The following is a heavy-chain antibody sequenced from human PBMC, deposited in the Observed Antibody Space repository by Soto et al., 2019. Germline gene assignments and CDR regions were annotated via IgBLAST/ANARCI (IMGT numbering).Heavy chain of an antibody. CDR1: GSTVSSNY. V-gene: IGHV3-66*01. J-gene: IGHJ3*02. D-gene: IGHD6-19*01. CDR2: IYSGGST. CDR3: ARGSLYSSGWYEGDAFDI. Sequence: TGGSLRLSCAASGSTVSSNYMSWVRQAPGKGLEWVSVIYSGGSTYYADSVKGRFTISRDNSKNTLYLQMNSLRAEDTAVYYCARGSLYSSGWYEGDAFDIWGQGTMVTVSS.